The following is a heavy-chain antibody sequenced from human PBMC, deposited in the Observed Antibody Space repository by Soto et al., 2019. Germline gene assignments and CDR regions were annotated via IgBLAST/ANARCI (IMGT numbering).Heavy chain of an antibody. CDR3: ARGSPIAVAGTFAS. CDR1: GYTFTSFG. D-gene: IGHD6-19*01. CDR2: ISAYNGNA. V-gene: IGHV1-18*01. J-gene: IGHJ4*02. Sequence: ASVKVSCKASGYTFTSFGINWMRQAPGLGLEWMGWISAYNGNANYAQKLQGRVTMTTDTSTSTAYMELRSLRSDDTAMFFCARGSPIAVAGTFASWGQGTLVTVSS.